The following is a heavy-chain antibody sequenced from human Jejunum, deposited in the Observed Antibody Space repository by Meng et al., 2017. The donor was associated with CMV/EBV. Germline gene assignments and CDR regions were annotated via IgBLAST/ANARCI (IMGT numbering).Heavy chain of an antibody. Sequence: SCKASGDTTTADFMFWVRQAPGQGLEWMGWINSHSGATQYAQKFQGRVTMTRDTSISTVYMDLSSLRSDDTADYYCLTYTSSSHSFAPWGQGTLVTVSS. J-gene: IGHJ5*02. CDR3: LTYTSSSHSFAP. V-gene: IGHV1-2*02. CDR2: INSHSGAT. CDR1: GDTTTADF. D-gene: IGHD6-6*01.